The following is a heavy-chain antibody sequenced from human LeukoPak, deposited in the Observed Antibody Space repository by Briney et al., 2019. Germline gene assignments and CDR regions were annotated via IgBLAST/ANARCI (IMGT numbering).Heavy chain of an antibody. Sequence: TGGSLRLSCAASGFTFSSYSMNWVRQAPGKGLVWVSRINSDGSVTSYADSVKGRFTISRDNAKNTLYLQMNSLRAEDTAVYYCARFYDSSGPGYWGQGALVTVSS. V-gene: IGHV3-74*01. CDR1: GFTFSSYS. CDR2: INSDGSVT. D-gene: IGHD3-22*01. J-gene: IGHJ4*02. CDR3: ARFYDSSGPGY.